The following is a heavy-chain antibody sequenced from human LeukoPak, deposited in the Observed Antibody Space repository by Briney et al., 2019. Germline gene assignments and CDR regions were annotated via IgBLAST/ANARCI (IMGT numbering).Heavy chain of an antibody. J-gene: IGHJ4*02. D-gene: IGHD1-1*01. Sequence: SQTLSLTCTVSGGSISSGGYYWSWIRQHPGKGLEWIGYIYYSGSTYYNPSLKSRVIISVDTSQNQFSLNLSSVTAADTAVYYCARTTGLHQDYWGQGTLVTVSS. CDR3: ARTTGLHQDY. V-gene: IGHV4-31*03. CDR2: IYYSGST. CDR1: GGSISSGGYY.